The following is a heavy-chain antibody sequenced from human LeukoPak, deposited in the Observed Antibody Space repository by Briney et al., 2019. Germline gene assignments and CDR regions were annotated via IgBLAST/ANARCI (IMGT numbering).Heavy chain of an antibody. CDR2: IYHSGST. CDR1: GGSISSSSYY. D-gene: IGHD6-6*01. CDR3: ARGVARSSKFHFSYYFDY. V-gene: IGHV4-39*07. Sequence: PSETLSLTCTVSGGSISSSSYYWGWIRQPPGRGLEWIGSIYHSGSTYYNPSLKSRVTISVDTSKNQFSLKLSSVTAADTAVYYCARGVARSSKFHFSYYFDYWGQGTLVTVSS. J-gene: IGHJ4*02.